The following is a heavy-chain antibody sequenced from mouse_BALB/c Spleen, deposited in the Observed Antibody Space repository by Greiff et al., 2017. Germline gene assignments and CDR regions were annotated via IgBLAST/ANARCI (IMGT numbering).Heavy chain of an antibody. CDR1: GFTFSSYA. J-gene: IGHJ2*01. V-gene: IGHV5-6-5*01. CDR3: ARGGFITTVVAPFDY. Sequence: EVKLVESGGGLVKPGGSLKLSCAASGFTFSSYAMSWVRQTPEKRLEWVASISSGGSTYYPDSVKGRFTISRDNARNILYLQMSSLRSEDTAMYYCARGGFITTVVAPFDYWGQGTTLTVAS. CDR2: ISSGGST. D-gene: IGHD1-1*01.